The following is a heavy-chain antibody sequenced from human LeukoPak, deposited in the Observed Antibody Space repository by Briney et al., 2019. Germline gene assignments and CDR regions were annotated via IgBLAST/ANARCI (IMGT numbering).Heavy chain of an antibody. Sequence: RGSLRLSGVVSGFTFSSYAMSWVRQAPGKGLEGVSGISGSGDNTYYADSVKGRFTISRDNSKNTLYVQMNSLGTEDTAAYYCAKGSYYDSSGSFYFDYWGQGTLVTASS. CDR2: ISGSGDNT. J-gene: IGHJ4*02. D-gene: IGHD3-22*01. CDR3: AKGSYYDSSGSFYFDY. V-gene: IGHV3-23*01. CDR1: GFTFSSYA.